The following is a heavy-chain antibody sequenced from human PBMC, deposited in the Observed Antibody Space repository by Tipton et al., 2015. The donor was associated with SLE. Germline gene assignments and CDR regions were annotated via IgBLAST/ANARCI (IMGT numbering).Heavy chain of an antibody. V-gene: IGHV4-31*02. D-gene: IGHD6-13*01. J-gene: IGHJ6*03. CDR2: IYYSGST. CDR3: ATYSSRPDYYYYMDV. Sequence: LRLSCTVSGGSISSGGYYWSWIRQHPGKGLEWIGYIYYSGSTYYNPSLKSRVTLSVDTSKNQFSLKLSSVTAADTAVYYCATYSSRPDYYYYMDVWGKGTTVTVSS. CDR1: GGSISSGGYY.